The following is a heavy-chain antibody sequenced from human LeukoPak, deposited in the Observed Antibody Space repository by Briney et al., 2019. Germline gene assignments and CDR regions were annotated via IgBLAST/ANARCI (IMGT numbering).Heavy chain of an antibody. CDR2: INHSGST. CDR3: ARRSPRDRYYDSSGSLDY. J-gene: IGHJ4*02. D-gene: IGHD3-22*01. V-gene: IGHV4-34*01. Sequence: SETLSLTCAVYGGSFSGYYWSWIRQPPGKGLEWIGEINHSGSTNYNPSLKSRVTISVDTSKNQSSLKLSSVTAADTAVYYCARRSPRDRYYDSSGSLDYWGQGTLVTVSS. CDR1: GGSFSGYY.